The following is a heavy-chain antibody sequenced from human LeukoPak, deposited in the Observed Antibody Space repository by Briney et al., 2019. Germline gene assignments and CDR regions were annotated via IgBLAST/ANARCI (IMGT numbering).Heavy chain of an antibody. J-gene: IGHJ4*02. CDR2: IRYDGSNK. V-gene: IGHV3-30*02. Sequence: GGSLRLSCAASGFTFNSYGMHWVRQAPGKGLEWVAFIRYDGSNKYYADSVKGRFTISRDNSKNTLYLQMNSLRAEDTAVYYCAKDSGLTTSAYYFDYWGQGTLVTVSS. CDR1: GFTFNSYG. D-gene: IGHD4-17*01. CDR3: AKDSGLTTSAYYFDY.